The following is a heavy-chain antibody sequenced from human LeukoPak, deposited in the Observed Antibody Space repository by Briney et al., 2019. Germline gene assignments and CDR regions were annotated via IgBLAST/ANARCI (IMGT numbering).Heavy chain of an antibody. Sequence: PGGSLRLSCAASGFTFSSHWMSWVRQAPGKGLEWVANTKEDGSEKNYVDSVKGRFTISRDNAKNSLYLQMNALRVEDTAVYYCARSSQGAYDIWGQGTIVTVSS. CDR1: GFTFSSHW. V-gene: IGHV3-7*04. J-gene: IGHJ3*02. CDR3: ARSSQGAYDI. CDR2: TKEDGSEK.